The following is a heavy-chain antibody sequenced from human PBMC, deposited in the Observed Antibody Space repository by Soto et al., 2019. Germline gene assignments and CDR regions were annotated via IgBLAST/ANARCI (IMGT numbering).Heavy chain of an antibody. CDR2: IYWNDDK. V-gene: IGHV2-5*01. CDR1: GFSLSTSGVG. Sequence: SGPTLVNPTQTLTLTCTFSGFSLSTSGVGVGWIRQPPGKALEWLALIYWNDDKRYSPSLKSRLTITKDTSKNQVVLTMTNMDPVDTATYYCALVGYSSSWYYGVLGHWFDPWGQGTLVTVSS. D-gene: IGHD6-13*01. CDR3: ALVGYSSSWYYGVLGHWFDP. J-gene: IGHJ5*02.